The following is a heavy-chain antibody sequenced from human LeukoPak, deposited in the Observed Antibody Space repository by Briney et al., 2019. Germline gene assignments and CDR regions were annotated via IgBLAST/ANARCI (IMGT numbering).Heavy chain of an antibody. D-gene: IGHD4-17*01. CDR2: IRSKANSYAT. Sequence: GGSLRLSCAASGLTFSGSAMHWIRQASGKGLEWVGRIRSKANSYATGYAASVKGRFTISRDDSKNTAYLQMNSLKTEDTAVYYCTRRADYGDTTFDYWGQGTLVTVSS. J-gene: IGHJ4*02. V-gene: IGHV3-73*01. CDR1: GLTFSGSA. CDR3: TRRADYGDTTFDY.